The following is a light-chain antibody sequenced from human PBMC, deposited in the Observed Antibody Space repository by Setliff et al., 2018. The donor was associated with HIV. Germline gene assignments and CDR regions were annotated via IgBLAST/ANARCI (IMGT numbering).Light chain of an antibody. CDR2: DVS. Sequence: QSVLTQPASVSGSPGESITMSCTGTNSNIGGYNYVSWYQQCPGKAPKLLIFDVSQRPSGISDRFSGSKSGNTASLTISGVQTEDEALYYCSSYAHDDTFPVVFGGGTKVTVL. V-gene: IGLV2-23*02. J-gene: IGLJ2*01. CDR1: NSNIGGYNY. CDR3: SSYAHDDTFPVV.